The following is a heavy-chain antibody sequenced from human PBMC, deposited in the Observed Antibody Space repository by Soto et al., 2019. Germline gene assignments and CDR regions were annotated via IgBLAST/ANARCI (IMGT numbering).Heavy chain of an antibody. CDR1: GGSISGYY. CDR3: ARDLWGYCGTDCYPLDV. CDR2: MYNTGST. D-gene: IGHD2-21*02. J-gene: IGHJ6*02. V-gene: IGHV4-59*01. Sequence: ETLSLTCTVSGGSISGYYWSWIRQPPGKGLEWIGYMYNTGSTAYNPSFKSRVTISVDTSKNQFSLKLNSVTAADTAVYYCARDLWGYCGTDCYPLDVWGQGTTVTVS.